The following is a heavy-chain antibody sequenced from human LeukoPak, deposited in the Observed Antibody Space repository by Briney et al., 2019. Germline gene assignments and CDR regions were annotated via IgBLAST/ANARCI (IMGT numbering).Heavy chain of an antibody. CDR1: GFNFSSYA. V-gene: IGHV3-23*01. J-gene: IGHJ4*02. D-gene: IGHD5-24*01. CDR3: ARNAYNWGGADY. Sequence: GSLRLSCAASGFNFSSYAMSWVRQAPGKGLEWVSAIRGSGANTYYADAVKGRFTISRDNSKNTVYLQMNTLRADDTALYLCARNAYNWGGADYWGQGILVTVSS. CDR2: IRGSGANT.